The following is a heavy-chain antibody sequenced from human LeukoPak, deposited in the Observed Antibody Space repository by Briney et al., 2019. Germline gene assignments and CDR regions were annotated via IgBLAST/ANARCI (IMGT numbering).Heavy chain of an antibody. V-gene: IGHV1-2*02. D-gene: IGHD2-2*01. J-gene: IGHJ4*02. CDR3: TRDRCSSTSCYARPPSYYFDY. CDR2: INPNSGVT. Sequence: ASVKVSCKASGYTFTGYYMHWVRQAPGQGLDWMGWINPNSGVTTYAQKFQGRVTMTRDTSISTAYMDLSRLISDDTAVYYRTRDRCSSTSCYARPPSYYFDYWGQGTLVTVSS. CDR1: GYTFTGYY.